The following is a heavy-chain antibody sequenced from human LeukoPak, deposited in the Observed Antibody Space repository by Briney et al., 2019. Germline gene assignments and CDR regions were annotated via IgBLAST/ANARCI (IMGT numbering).Heavy chain of an antibody. V-gene: IGHV3-30*02. CDR1: GFTFSSYG. CDR3: ARVPRDYFDY. Sequence: GGSLRLSCAASGFTFSSYGMHWVRQAPGKGLEWVAYIQYDGSNEQYAHSVKGRFTISRDNAKNSLYLQMNSLRAEDTAVYYCARVPRDYFDYWGQGTLVTVSS. D-gene: IGHD4/OR15-4a*01. CDR2: IQYDGSNE. J-gene: IGHJ4*02.